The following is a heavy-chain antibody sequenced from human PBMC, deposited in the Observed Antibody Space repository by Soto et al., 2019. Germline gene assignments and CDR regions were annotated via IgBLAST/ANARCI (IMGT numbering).Heavy chain of an antibody. Sequence: QITLNESGPTQVKPRQTLTLTCTFSGFSLTTSGVGVGWIRQSPGKAPEWLALIYWDDDKRYSPSLKSGLTLTRDTSKNQVVLTRSDLDPAATAPYYWAHRVLRTVFGWVTPTGIYFDFWGQGTPVAFSS. CDR1: GFSLTTSGVG. CDR2: IYWDDDK. CDR3: AHRVLRTVFGWVTPTGIYFDF. D-gene: IGHD3-3*01. J-gene: IGHJ4*02. V-gene: IGHV2-5*02.